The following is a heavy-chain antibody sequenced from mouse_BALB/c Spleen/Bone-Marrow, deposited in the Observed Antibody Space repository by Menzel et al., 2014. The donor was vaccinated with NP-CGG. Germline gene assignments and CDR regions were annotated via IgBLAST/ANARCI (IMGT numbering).Heavy chain of an antibody. CDR3: ARSGSSSGYFDY. CDR1: GFTFSSFG. CDR2: ISSGSSTI. Sequence: DVHLVESGGGLVQPGGSRKLSCAASGFTFSSFGMHWVRQAPEKGLEWVAYISSGSSTIYYADTVMGRFTISRDNPKNTLFLRMTSLRSEDTAMYYCARSGSSSGYFDYWGQGTTLTVSS. D-gene: IGHD1-1*01. J-gene: IGHJ2*01. V-gene: IGHV5-17*02.